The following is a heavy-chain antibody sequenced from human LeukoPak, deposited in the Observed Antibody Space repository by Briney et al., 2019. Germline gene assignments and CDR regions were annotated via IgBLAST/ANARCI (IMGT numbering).Heavy chain of an antibody. CDR2: IYYSGST. V-gene: IGHV4-30-4*01. CDR3: ASITMVRGVMSDY. J-gene: IGHJ4*02. Sequence: SETLSLTCTVSGGSISSGDYYWSWIRQPPGKGLEWIGYIYYSGSTYYNPSLKSRVTISVDTSKNQFSLKLSSVTAADTAVYYCASITMVRGVMSDYWGQGTLVTVSS. D-gene: IGHD3-10*01. CDR1: GGSISSGDYY.